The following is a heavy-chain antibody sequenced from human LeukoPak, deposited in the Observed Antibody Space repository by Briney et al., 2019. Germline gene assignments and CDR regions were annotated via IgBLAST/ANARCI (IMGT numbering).Heavy chain of an antibody. CDR1: GYTFTGYY. CDR3: ARDQMYNWNDFFSWFDP. Sequence: GASVKVSCKASGYTFTGYYMHWVRQAPGQGLEWMGWINPNSGGTNYAQKFQGRVTMTRDTSISTAYMELSRLRSDDTAVYYCARDQMYNWNDFFSWFDPWGQGTLVTVSS. J-gene: IGHJ5*02. D-gene: IGHD1-20*01. CDR2: INPNSGGT. V-gene: IGHV1-2*02.